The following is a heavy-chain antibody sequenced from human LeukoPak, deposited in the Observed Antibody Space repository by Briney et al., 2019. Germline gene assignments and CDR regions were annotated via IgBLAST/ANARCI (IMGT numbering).Heavy chain of an antibody. CDR3: ARELLKCFDY. J-gene: IGHJ4*02. CDR2: IWYDGSNK. Sequence: GGSLSLSCAASGFTSSSYGMHGVRRAPGKGLEWVAVIWYDGSNKYYADSVKGRFTISRDNSKNTLYLQMNSLRAEDTAVYYCARELLKCFDYWGQGTLVTVSS. CDR1: GFTSSSYG. V-gene: IGHV3-33*01.